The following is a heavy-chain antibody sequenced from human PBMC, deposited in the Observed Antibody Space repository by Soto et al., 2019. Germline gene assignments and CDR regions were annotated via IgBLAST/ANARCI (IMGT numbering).Heavy chain of an antibody. J-gene: IGHJ5*02. CDR3: ARDYDILTGPRWFDP. CDR2: INPFDGSR. D-gene: IGHD3-9*01. V-gene: IGHV1-46*01. CDR1: GYIFTSYY. Sequence: ASVKVSCKASGYIFTSYYIHWVRQAPGQGLEWMGWINPFDGSRMFAQSFQGRVTMTRDTSTSTVYMEVSSLRSDDTAVYYCARDYDILTGPRWFDPWGQGTLVTVSS.